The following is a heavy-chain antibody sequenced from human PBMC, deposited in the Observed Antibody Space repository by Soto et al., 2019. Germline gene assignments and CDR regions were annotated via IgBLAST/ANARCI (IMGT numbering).Heavy chain of an antibody. Sequence: EVQLLESGGGLVQPGGSLRLSCAASGFTFSSYAMTWVRQAPGKGLEWVSAISGSGGSTYYADSVKGRFTISRDNSKNTLYLQMNSLRAEDTAVYYCAKHYDSGSLGDYWGQGTLVTVSS. CDR3: AKHYDSGSLGDY. V-gene: IGHV3-23*01. D-gene: IGHD1-26*01. CDR1: GFTFSSYA. CDR2: ISGSGGST. J-gene: IGHJ4*02.